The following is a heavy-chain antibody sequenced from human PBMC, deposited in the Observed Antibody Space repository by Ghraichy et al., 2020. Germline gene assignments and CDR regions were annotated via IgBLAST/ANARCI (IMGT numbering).Heavy chain of an antibody. CDR3: ARQRLYGDYDYYGMDV. CDR1: GYSFTSYW. J-gene: IGHJ6*02. Sequence: GESLNISCKGSGYSFTSYWIGWVRQMPGKGLEWMGIIYPGDSDTRYSPSFQGQVTISADKSISTAYLQWSSLKASDTAMYYCARQRLYGDYDYYGMDVWGQGTTVTVSS. CDR2: IYPGDSDT. D-gene: IGHD4-17*01. V-gene: IGHV5-51*01.